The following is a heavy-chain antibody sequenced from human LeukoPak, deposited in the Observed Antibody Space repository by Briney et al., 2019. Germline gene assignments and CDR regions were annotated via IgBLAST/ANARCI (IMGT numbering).Heavy chain of an antibody. D-gene: IGHD2-2*02. V-gene: IGHV5-51*01. CDR3: ARGYCSSTSCYKGDY. Sequence: WIRQPPGKALEWIGSIYPGDSDTRYSPSFQGQVTISADKSISTAYLQWSSLKASDTAMYYCARGYCSSTSCYKGDYWGQEPWSPSPQ. J-gene: IGHJ4*01. CDR2: IYPGDSDT.